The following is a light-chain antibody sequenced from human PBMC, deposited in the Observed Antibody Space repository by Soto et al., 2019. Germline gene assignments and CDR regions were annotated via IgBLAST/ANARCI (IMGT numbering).Light chain of an antibody. Sequence: EIVMTQSPATLSVSPGERATLSCRASQSVSSHLAWYQQKPGQAPGLLSSGASTRATGIPARFSGSGSGTEFTLTISSLQTEDFAVYYWQQYHIWWTFGQGTKVEIK. CDR3: QQYHIWWT. CDR2: GAS. V-gene: IGKV3-15*01. CDR1: QSVSSH. J-gene: IGKJ1*01.